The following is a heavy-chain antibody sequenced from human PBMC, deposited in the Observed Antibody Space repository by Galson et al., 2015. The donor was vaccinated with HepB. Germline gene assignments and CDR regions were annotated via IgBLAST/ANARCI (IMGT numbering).Heavy chain of an antibody. CDR2: ISGHGDST. J-gene: IGHJ5*01. CDR1: GFAFDTHA. V-gene: IGHV3-23*01. Sequence: SLRLSCAASGFAFDTHAMSWVRQAPGRGLEWISGISGHGDSTFYADSVKGRFTVSSDNSNNMLYLQMNSLRAEDAGLYFCAKGYGLFDSWGQGILVTVSS. D-gene: IGHD5-18*01. CDR3: AKGYGLFDS.